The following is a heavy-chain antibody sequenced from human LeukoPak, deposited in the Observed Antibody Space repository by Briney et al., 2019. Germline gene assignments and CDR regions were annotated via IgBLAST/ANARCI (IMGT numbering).Heavy chain of an antibody. J-gene: IGHJ6*03. CDR3: ARDPDFWSGYYYMDV. CDR1: GGPFNGYY. V-gene: IGHV4-34*01. D-gene: IGHD3-3*01. CDR2: INHSGST. Sequence: SETLSLTCAVYGGPFNGYYWSWIRQPPGKGLEWIGEINHSGSTNYNPSLKSRVTISVDTSKNQFSLKLNSVTAADTAVYYCARDPDFWSGYYYMDVWGRGTTVTVSS.